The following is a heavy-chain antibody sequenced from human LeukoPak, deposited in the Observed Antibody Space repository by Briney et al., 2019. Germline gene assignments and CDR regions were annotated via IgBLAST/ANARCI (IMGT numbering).Heavy chain of an antibody. CDR2: MYYSGST. CDR3: ATPYFGTIYCLDVFDI. CDR1: GVSISSDKYY. D-gene: IGHD2-21*01. J-gene: IGHJ3*02. Sequence: SQTLSLTCTVSGVSISSDKYYWRWIRQRPGKGLEWIGYMYYSGSTSYNPSLKSRVSISLGTPKNQFSLKLTSVTAADTAVYYCATPYFGTIYCLDVFDIWGQGTMVTVSS. V-gene: IGHV4-31*03.